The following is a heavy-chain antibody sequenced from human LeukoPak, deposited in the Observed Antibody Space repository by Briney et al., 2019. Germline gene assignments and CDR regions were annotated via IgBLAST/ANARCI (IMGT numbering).Heavy chain of an antibody. CDR1: GASVSSASY. D-gene: IGHD1-26*01. J-gene: IGHJ5*02. V-gene: IGHV4-61*01. CDR2: IYNGVNT. Sequence: SETLSLTCTVSGASVSSASYWSWIRQPPGKGVEWIAHIYNGVNTNYNPSLKSRVSISVDTSKNQFSLRLNSVTAADTAVYYCARSRAFNSGAFDPWGQGSLVTVSS. CDR3: ARSRAFNSGAFDP.